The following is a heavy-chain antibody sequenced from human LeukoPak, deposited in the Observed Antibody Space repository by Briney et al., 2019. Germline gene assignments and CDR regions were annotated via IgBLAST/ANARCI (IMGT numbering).Heavy chain of an antibody. CDR2: IYSGGST. D-gene: IGHD7-27*01. Sequence: PGGSLRLSCAASGFTVSSNYMSWVRQAPGKGLEWVSVIYSGGSTYYADSVMGRYTISRDNSKNTLYLQMNSLRAEDTAVYYCARGSVTGVNWFDPWGQGTLVTVSS. V-gene: IGHV3-66*02. CDR3: ARGSVTGVNWFDP. CDR1: GFTVSSNY. J-gene: IGHJ5*02.